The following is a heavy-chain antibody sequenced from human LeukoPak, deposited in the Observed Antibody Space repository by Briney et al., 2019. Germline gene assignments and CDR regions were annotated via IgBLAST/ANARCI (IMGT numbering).Heavy chain of an antibody. Sequence: SETLSLTCTVSGGSISSYYWSWIRQPPGKGLEWIGYIYTSGSTNYNPSLKSRVTISVDTSKNQFSLKLSSVTAADTAVYYCARQITANDAFDIWGQGTMVTVSS. D-gene: IGHD5-24*01. CDR2: IYTSGST. CDR1: GGSISSYY. CDR3: ARQITANDAFDI. J-gene: IGHJ3*02. V-gene: IGHV4-4*09.